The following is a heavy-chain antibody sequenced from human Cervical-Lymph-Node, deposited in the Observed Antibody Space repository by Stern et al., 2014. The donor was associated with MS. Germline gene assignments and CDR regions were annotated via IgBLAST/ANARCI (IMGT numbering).Heavy chain of an antibody. J-gene: IGHJ6*02. V-gene: IGHV1-46*01. CDR1: GYTFTDYS. CDR3: ARDTYSVTLIEKGPLDV. CDR2: IKPRGGST. Sequence: QVQLVESGAEVKRPGASVKVSCRASGYTFTDYSLHWVRRAPGQGPEWMGLIKPRGGSTIYAQKFQGRVTMTRDTSTRTIYMQLSSLRSEDTAVYYCARDTYSVTLIEKGPLDVWGQGTTVTVSS. D-gene: IGHD2-15*01.